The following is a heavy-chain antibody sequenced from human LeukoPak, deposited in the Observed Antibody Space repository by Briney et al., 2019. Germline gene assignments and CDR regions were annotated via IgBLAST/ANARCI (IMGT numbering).Heavy chain of an antibody. V-gene: IGHV3-48*03. CDR3: ARDRGHYYGSGSYDY. CDR2: ISDSGTTL. J-gene: IGHJ4*02. Sequence: GGSLRLSCAASGFTFSSYEMNWVRQAPGKGLEWVSYISDSGTTLYYADSVKGRFTISRDNAKNSLYLQMNSLRAEDTAVYYCARDRGHYYGSGSYDYWGQGTLVTVSS. CDR1: GFTFSSYE. D-gene: IGHD3-10*01.